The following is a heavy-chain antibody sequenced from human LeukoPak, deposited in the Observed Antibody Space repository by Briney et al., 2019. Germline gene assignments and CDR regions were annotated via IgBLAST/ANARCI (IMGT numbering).Heavy chain of an antibody. D-gene: IGHD2-15*01. CDR2: IHSTGNT. CDR1: GGSISGTDLY. Sequence: TSETLSLTCTVSGGSISGTDLYWGWIRQLPGKGLDWFGNIHSTGNTFCNPSLKSRVTISVDTSKNQFSLKLSSVTAADTAVYYCEKDSHLDVWGHGTTVTVSS. V-gene: IGHV4-39*01. CDR3: EKDSHLDV. J-gene: IGHJ6*02.